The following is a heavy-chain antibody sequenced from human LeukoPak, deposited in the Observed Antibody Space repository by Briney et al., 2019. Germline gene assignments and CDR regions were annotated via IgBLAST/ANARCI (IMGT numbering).Heavy chain of an antibody. CDR3: ARAQAFDY. J-gene: IGHJ4*02. V-gene: IGHV3-23*01. Sequence: GGSPRLSCRVSGITLSNYGMSWVRQAPGKGLEWVAGISGSGGSTKYADSVKGRFTISRDNSKNTLYLQMNSLRAEDTAVYYCARAQAFDYWAREPWSPSPQ. CDR1: GITLSNYG. CDR2: ISGSGGST.